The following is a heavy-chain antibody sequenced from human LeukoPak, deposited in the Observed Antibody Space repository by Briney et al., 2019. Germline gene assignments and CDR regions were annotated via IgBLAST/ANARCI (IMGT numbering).Heavy chain of an antibody. D-gene: IGHD6-19*01. CDR2: INPNSGGT. CDR1: GYTFTGYY. V-gene: IGHV1-2*02. J-gene: IGHJ3*02. Sequence: ASVKVSCKASGYTFTGYYMHWVQQAPGQGLEWMGWINPNSGGTNYAQKFQGRVTITRDTSISTAYMELSRLRSDDTAVYYCARRRSSGALVAFDIWGQGTMVTVSS. CDR3: ARRRSSGALVAFDI.